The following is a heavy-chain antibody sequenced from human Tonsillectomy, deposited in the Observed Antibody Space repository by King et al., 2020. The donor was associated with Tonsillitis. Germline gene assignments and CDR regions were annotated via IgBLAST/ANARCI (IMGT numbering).Heavy chain of an antibody. V-gene: IGHV3-9*01. J-gene: IGHJ6*02. D-gene: IGHD1-1*01. CDR2: ISWNSGSI. CDR1: GFTFDDYA. Sequence: VQLVESGGGLVQPGRSLRLSCAASGFTFDDYAMHWVRQAPGKGLEWVSGISWNSGSIGYADSVKGRFTISRDNAKNSLYLQMNSLRAEDTALYYCAKDTSLEENYYYGMDVWGQGTTVTVSS. CDR3: AKDTSLEENYYYGMDV.